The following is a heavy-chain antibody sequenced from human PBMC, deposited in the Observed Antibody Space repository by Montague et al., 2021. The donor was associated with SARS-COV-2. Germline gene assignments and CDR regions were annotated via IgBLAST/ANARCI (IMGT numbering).Heavy chain of an antibody. D-gene: IGHD3-9*01. J-gene: IGHJ6*02. Sequence: SETLSLTCTVSGGSISTYYWNWIRQFPGKGLEWIGYIDYGGSTNYNPSLQSRVIISVDRSKTQFSLKLNSMTAADTAIYYCARLPYDNSYGMDVWGQGTTVTVSS. CDR1: GGSISTYY. CDR2: IDYGGST. CDR3: ARLPYDNSYGMDV. V-gene: IGHV4-59*01.